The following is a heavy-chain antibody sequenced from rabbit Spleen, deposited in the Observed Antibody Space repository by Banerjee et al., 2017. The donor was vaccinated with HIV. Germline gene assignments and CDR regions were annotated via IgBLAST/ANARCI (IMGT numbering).Heavy chain of an antibody. CDR3: ARGASMVPFYFDL. Sequence: QEQLEESGGDLVKPEGSLTLTCTASGFSFTSGYWMCWVRQAPGKGLEWIACIDAGSSGTTYYASWAKGRFTVSKTSSTTVTLQMTSLTAADTATYFCARGASMVPFYFDLWGPGTLVTVS. J-gene: IGHJ4*01. CDR1: GFSFTSGYW. CDR2: IDAGSSGTT. D-gene: IGHD3-1*01. V-gene: IGHV1S45*01.